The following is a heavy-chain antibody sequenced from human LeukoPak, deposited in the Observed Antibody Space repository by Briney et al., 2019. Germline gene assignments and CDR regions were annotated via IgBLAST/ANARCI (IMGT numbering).Heavy chain of an antibody. CDR3: AMMYKMGWGLLL. D-gene: IGHD7-27*01. CDR2: INPSDSDT. Sequence: GGSLKISCQGSGYPFTTFYIVWVRQMPGRGLEWLGSINPSDSDTKYSPSVEGQVSISGDRSTSSAYLQWSSLRASDTAMYCCAMMYKMGWGLLLWGQGTQVTVSS. V-gene: IGHV5-51*01. J-gene: IGHJ4*02. CDR1: GYPFTTFY.